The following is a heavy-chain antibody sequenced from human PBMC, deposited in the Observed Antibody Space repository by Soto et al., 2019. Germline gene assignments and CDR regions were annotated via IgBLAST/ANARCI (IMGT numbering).Heavy chain of an antibody. CDR1: GDSISSSHW. D-gene: IGHD6-13*01. J-gene: IGHJ6*02. Sequence: SETLSLTCAVSGDSISSSHWWTWVRQPPEKGLEWIGEIHRSGHTNYNPSLTGRVAISVDKPKRQFSLRVSSVTAAETAVYYCAKDTMVAAARRGMVVWGQGATVTVSS. V-gene: IGHV4-4*02. CDR3: AKDTMVAAARRGMVV. CDR2: IHRSGHT.